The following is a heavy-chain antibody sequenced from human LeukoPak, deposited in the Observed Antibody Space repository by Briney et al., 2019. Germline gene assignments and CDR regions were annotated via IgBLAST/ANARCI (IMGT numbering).Heavy chain of an antibody. CDR2: IDTDGSSI. V-gene: IGHV3-74*01. D-gene: IGHD2-15*01. CDR1: GFTFSSYW. Sequence: GGSLRLSCAASGFTFSSYWMHWVRQAPGKGLVWVSLIDTDGSSISFADSVKGRFTISRDNAKNTLYLQMNSLRAEDTAVYYCARGATDAFDIWGQGTMVTVSS. J-gene: IGHJ3*02. CDR3: ARGATDAFDI.